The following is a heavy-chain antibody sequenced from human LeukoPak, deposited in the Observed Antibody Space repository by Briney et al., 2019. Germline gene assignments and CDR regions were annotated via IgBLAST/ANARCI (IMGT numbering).Heavy chain of an antibody. Sequence: GGSLRLSCAASGFTVSSNYMSWVRQAPGKGLEWVSVIYSGGSTYYADSVKGRFTISRDNSKNTLYLQMNSLRAEDTAVYYCAADRGDYSGSYWTAFDIWGQGTMVTVSS. V-gene: IGHV3-53*01. D-gene: IGHD1-26*01. J-gene: IGHJ3*02. CDR3: AADRGDYSGSYWTAFDI. CDR1: GFTVSSNY. CDR2: IYSGGST.